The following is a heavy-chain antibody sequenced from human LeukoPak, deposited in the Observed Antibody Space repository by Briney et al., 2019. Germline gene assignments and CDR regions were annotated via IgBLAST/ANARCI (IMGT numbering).Heavy chain of an antibody. J-gene: IGHJ6*03. D-gene: IGHD6-19*01. CDR1: GGSFSGYY. V-gene: IGHV4-34*01. CDR2: INHSGST. Sequence: PSETLSLTCAVYGGSFSGYYWSWIRQPPGKGLEWIGEINHSGSTNYKPSLKSRVTISVDTSKNQFSLKLSSVTAADTAVYYCAREGGWYQTYYYYYMDVWGKGTTVTVSS. CDR3: AREGGWYQTYYYYYMDV.